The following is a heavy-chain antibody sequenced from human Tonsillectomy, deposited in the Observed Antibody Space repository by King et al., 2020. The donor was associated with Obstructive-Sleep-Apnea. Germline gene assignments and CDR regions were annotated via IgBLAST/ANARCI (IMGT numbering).Heavy chain of an antibody. V-gene: IGHV4-39*06. J-gene: IGHJ3*02. Sequence: RLQLQESGPGLVKPSETLSLTCTVSGGSISSSSYYWGWIRQPPGKGLEWIGSIYYSGSTYYNPSLKSRVTISVDTSKNQFSLKLSSVTAADTAVYYCARDLEYSSSRGGAFDIWGQGTMVTVSS. D-gene: IGHD6-13*01. CDR2: IYYSGST. CDR1: GGSISSSSYY. CDR3: ARDLEYSSSRGGAFDI.